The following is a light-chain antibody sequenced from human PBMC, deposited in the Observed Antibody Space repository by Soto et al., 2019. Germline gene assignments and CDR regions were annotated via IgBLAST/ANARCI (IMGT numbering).Light chain of an antibody. Sequence: EIVLTQSPGTLSLSPGERDTLACRASQSISSSYLAWYQQKPGQAPRLLIYGASSRATGIPDRFSGSGSGTDFTLTISRPEPDDFAVYYCQFFGSSRYTFGQGTKLEIK. CDR1: QSISSSY. V-gene: IGKV3-20*01. CDR2: GAS. J-gene: IGKJ2*01. CDR3: QFFGSSRYT.